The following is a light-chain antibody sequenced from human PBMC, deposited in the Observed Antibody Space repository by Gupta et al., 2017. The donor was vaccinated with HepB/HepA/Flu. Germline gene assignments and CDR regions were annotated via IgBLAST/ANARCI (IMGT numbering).Light chain of an antibody. CDR2: KAS. V-gene: IGKV1-5*03. Sequence: DIQMTQSPSALTASVGDSVTITCRASQSISIRLAWYQQKPGKAPKLLIYKASTLEIGVPSRFSGSGSGTEFTLTISSLQPDDFATYYCQQYITYTWTFGQGTKVEIK. J-gene: IGKJ1*01. CDR3: QQYITYTWT. CDR1: QSISIR.